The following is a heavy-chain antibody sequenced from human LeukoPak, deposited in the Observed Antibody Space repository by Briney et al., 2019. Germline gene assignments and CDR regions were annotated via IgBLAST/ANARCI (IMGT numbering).Heavy chain of an antibody. D-gene: IGHD3-10*01. V-gene: IGHV3-11*03. CDR1: GFMFSDYY. Sequence: GGSLRLSCAASGFMFSDYYMSWIRQAPGKGLEWGSYISISGSDIYTNYADSVKRRFTISRDNAKNSLYLQMNSPRAEDTAIYYCASIYGSGSYYPYFDNWGQGTLVTVSS. CDR3: ASIYGSGSYYPYFDN. J-gene: IGHJ4*02. CDR2: ISISGS.